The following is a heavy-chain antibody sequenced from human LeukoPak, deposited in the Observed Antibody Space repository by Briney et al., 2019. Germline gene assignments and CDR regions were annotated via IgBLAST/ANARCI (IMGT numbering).Heavy chain of an antibody. Sequence: PSETLSLTCSVSGGSISSSSHYWGWIRQPPGKGLEWIGNIYFKGSTNSNPSLKSRLTISVDTSKNQFSLKLGSVTAADTAVYYCARLRDYDILTGYHFDYWGQGTLVTVSS. D-gene: IGHD3-9*01. CDR2: IYFKGST. CDR1: GGSISSSSHY. V-gene: IGHV4-39*01. J-gene: IGHJ4*02. CDR3: ARLRDYDILTGYHFDY.